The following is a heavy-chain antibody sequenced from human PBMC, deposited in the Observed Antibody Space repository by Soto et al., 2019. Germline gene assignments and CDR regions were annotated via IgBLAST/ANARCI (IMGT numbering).Heavy chain of an antibody. D-gene: IGHD2-21*02. J-gene: IGHJ5*02. CDR3: ARATKHIVVVTATPGWFDP. CDR2: INHSGST. V-gene: IGHV4-34*01. CDR1: GGSFSGYY. Sequence: SETLSLTCAVYGGSFSGYYWSWIRQPPGKGLEWIGEINHSGSTNYNPSLKSRVTISVDTSKNQFSLKLSSVTAADTAVYYCARATKHIVVVTATPGWFDPWGQGTLVTVSS.